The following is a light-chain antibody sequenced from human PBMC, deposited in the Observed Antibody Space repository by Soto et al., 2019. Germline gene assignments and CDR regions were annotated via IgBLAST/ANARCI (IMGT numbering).Light chain of an antibody. V-gene: IGKV1-39*01. J-gene: IGKJ1*01. CDR1: QSISSY. CDR3: QQSYSTTRK. CDR2: AAS. Sequence: DIQMTQSPSSLSASVGDRVTITCRASQSISSYLNWYQQKPGKAPKLLIYAASSLQSGVPSRFSGSGSGTDFTLTISSLQPEDFATYYCQQSYSTTRKFRHGPQVDI.